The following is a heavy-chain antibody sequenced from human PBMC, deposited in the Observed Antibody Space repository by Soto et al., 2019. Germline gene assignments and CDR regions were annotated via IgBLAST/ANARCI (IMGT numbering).Heavy chain of an antibody. CDR1: GFTFSDYH. CDR3: ARDRLSSWSTFDAFDI. Sequence: PGGSLRLSCAASGFTFSDYHMSWIRQAPGKGLEWVSYISSSGSTIYYADSVKGRFTISRDNAKNSLYLQVASLRAEDTAVYYCARDRLSSWSTFDAFDIWGQGTMVTVSS. J-gene: IGHJ3*02. D-gene: IGHD6-13*01. V-gene: IGHV3-11*01. CDR2: ISSSGSTI.